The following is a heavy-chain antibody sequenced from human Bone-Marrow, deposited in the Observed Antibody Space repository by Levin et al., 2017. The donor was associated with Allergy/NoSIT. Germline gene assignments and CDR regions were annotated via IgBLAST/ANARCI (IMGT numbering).Heavy chain of an antibody. CDR1: GFSLSTGGIS. CDR3: ARRLYGSGSFDY. Sequence: SGHTLVKPTQTLTLTCTFSGFSLSTGGISVGWIRQPPGKALEWLALIYWDDDKRYSPSLQSRLTITEDTSKNQVVLTMTNMDPVDTGTYYCARRLYGSGSFDYWGQGTLVTVSS. CDR2: IYWDDDK. V-gene: IGHV2-5*02. J-gene: IGHJ4*02. D-gene: IGHD3-10*01.